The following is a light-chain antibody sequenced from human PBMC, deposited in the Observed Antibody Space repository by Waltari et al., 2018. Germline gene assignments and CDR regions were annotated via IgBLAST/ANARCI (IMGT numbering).Light chain of an antibody. V-gene: IGLV2-14*02. CDR3: SSYAGSNNFVV. J-gene: IGLJ2*01. CDR1: RIDVESYNL. CDR2: RNN. Sequence: QSALTQPASVSGSPGQSITLSCTGSRIDVESYNLVSWFQQKPGKAPKLLIYRNNQRPSGVPDRFSGSKSGTSASLAISGLQPEDEADYYCSSYAGSNNFVVFGGGTKLTVL.